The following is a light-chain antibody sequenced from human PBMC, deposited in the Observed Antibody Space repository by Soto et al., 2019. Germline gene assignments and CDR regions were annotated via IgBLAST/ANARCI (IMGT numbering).Light chain of an antibody. CDR3: QQYHIWHSWT. J-gene: IGKJ1*01. CDR1: QSITSY. Sequence: DIEMTQSPSSLAASIGDRVTITCRASQSITSYLNWYQQKPGRAPKLLIFAVSSLQSGVPSRSTGSGSGTDFTLTISSLQSEDFAVYFCQQYHIWHSWTFGQGTKVDIK. V-gene: IGKV1-39*01. CDR2: AVS.